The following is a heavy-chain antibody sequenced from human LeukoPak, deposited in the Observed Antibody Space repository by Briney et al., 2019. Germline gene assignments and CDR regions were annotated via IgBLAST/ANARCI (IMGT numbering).Heavy chain of an antibody. CDR3: AREGTYMDV. Sequence: SETLSLTCTVSGGSISSGGYYWSWIRQPPGKGLEWIGYIYHSGSTYYSPSLKSRVTISVDRSKNQFSLKLSSVTAADTAVYYCAREGTYMDVWGKGTTVTVSS. J-gene: IGHJ6*03. CDR2: IYHSGST. D-gene: IGHD1-1*01. V-gene: IGHV4-30-2*01. CDR1: GGSISSGGYY.